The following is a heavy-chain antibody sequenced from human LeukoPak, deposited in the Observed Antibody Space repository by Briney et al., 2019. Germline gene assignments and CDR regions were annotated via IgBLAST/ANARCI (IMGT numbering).Heavy chain of an antibody. V-gene: IGHV1-18*01. CDR1: GYTFTSYG. J-gene: IGHJ6*03. CDR3: ASLSSSSYYYYYYMDV. D-gene: IGHD6-6*01. Sequence: ASVKVSCKASGYTFTSYGINWVRQAPGQGLEWMGWISAYNGDTNYAQKLQGRVTMTTDTSTSTAYMELRSLRSDDTAVYYCASLSSSSYYYYYYMDVWGKGTTVTVSS. CDR2: ISAYNGDT.